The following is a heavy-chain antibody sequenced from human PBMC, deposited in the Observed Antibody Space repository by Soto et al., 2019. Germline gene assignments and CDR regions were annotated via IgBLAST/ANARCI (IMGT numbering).Heavy chain of an antibody. Sequence: HLLESGGGLVQPGGSLRLSCAVSGFIFNNYAMNWVRQIPGKGLEWVSGISGSGANADYAHSVRGRFTISRDTSKNSLYLEMNSLRAEDTAVYYCFRKYDASGYFDSLGKGTLGTVTS. D-gene: IGHD3-22*01. V-gene: IGHV3-23*01. CDR1: GFIFNNYA. CDR2: ISGSGANA. CDR3: FRKYDASGYFDS. J-gene: IGHJ4*02.